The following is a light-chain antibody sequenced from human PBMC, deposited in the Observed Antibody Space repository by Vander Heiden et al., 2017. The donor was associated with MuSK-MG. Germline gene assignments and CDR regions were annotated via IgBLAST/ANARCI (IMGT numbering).Light chain of an antibody. J-gene: IGLJ3*02. CDR2: EGS. V-gene: IGLV2-23*01. CDR3: CSDAGSSTWV. CDR1: SSDVGSYNL. Sequence: SALTQPASVSGSPGQSITISCTGTSSDVGSYNLVSWYQQHPGKAPKLMIYEGSKRPSGVFNRFSGSKSGNTASLTISGLQAEDEADYYCCSDAGSSTWVFGGGTKLTVL.